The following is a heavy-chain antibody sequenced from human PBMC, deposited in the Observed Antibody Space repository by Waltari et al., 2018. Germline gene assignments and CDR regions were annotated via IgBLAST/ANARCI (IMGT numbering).Heavy chain of an antibody. CDR2: STPIFGTA. CDR1: GYTFTSYD. J-gene: IGHJ5*02. D-gene: IGHD2-21*02. Sequence: QVQLVQSGAEVKKPGASVKVSCKASGYTFTSYDINWVRQATGQGLEWMGGSTPIFGTANYAQKCQGRVTITTDESTSTAYMELSSLRSEDTAVYYCARDRTIDYGGNSWFDPWGQGTLVTVSS. CDR3: ARDRTIDYGGNSWFDP. V-gene: IGHV1-69*01.